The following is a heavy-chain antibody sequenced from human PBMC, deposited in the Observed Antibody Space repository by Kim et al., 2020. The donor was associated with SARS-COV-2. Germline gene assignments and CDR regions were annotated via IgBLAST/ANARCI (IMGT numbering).Heavy chain of an antibody. Sequence: SVKVSCKASGGTFSSYAISWVRQAPGQGLEWMGGIIPIFGTANYAQKFQGRVTITADESTSTAYMELSSLRSEDTAVYYCASPRPRIAAADGPRSHYGMDVWGQGTTVTVSS. CDR1: GGTFSSYA. V-gene: IGHV1-69*13. D-gene: IGHD6-13*01. CDR2: IIPIFGTA. CDR3: ASPRPRIAAADGPRSHYGMDV. J-gene: IGHJ6*02.